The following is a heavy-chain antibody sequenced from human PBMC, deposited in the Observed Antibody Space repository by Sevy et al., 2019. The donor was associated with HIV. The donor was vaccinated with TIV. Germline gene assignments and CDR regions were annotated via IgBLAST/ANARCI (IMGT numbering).Heavy chain of an antibody. J-gene: IGHJ3*02. Sequence: GGSLRLSCAASGFTVSSNYMSWVRQAPGKGLEWVSIIFSGGGTYYADSVQGRFTISRDNSKNMVYLQMTSLRAEDTAVFYCAGGATFYSDSSGRVLSVLGAFDIWGRGTMVTVSS. V-gene: IGHV3-53*01. CDR1: GFTVSSNY. CDR2: IFSGGGT. CDR3: AGGATFYSDSSGRVLSVLGAFDI. D-gene: IGHD3-22*01.